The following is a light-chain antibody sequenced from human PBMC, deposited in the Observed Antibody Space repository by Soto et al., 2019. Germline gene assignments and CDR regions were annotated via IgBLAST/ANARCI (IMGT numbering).Light chain of an antibody. CDR2: DAS. CDR3: LQRVTWPQT. J-gene: IGKJ2*01. V-gene: IGKV3-11*01. Sequence: EIVLTQSPDTLSLSPGERATLSCRASQIVSNYLAWYQQKPGQAPRLLIYDASNRATGIPAKFSGSGSGTDFTLTISSLESEDFAVYYCLQRVTWPQTFGQGTKLEIK. CDR1: QIVSNY.